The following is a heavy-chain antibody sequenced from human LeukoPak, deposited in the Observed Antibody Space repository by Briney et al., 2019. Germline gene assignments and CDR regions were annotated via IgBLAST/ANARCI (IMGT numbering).Heavy chain of an antibody. CDR1: GFTFSNSA. Sequence: GGSLRLSCAASGFTFSNSAMNWVRQAPGKGPEWVSVISGGGGSTFYADSVKGRFTISRDNSKNTLYLQMNSLRAEDTAVYYCAKARYSGYAFDAFDMWGQGTMVSVSS. D-gene: IGHD5-12*01. J-gene: IGHJ3*02. CDR3: AKARYSGYAFDAFDM. V-gene: IGHV3-23*01. CDR2: ISGGGGST.